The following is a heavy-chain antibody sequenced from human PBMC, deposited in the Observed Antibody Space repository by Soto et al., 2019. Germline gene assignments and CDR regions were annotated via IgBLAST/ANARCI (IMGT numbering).Heavy chain of an antibody. V-gene: IGHV3-66*01. CDR2: IYSGGST. D-gene: IGHD3-16*01. CDR3: ARGGIDLTSYCYCGMDV. Sequence: EVQLVESGGGLVQPGGSLRLSCAASGFTVSSNYMSWVRQAPGKGLEWVSVIYSGGSTYYADSVKGRFTISRDNSKNTLYIQMTSLRAEDTAVYYWARGGIDLTSYCYCGMDVWGQGTTVTVSS. J-gene: IGHJ6*02. CDR1: GFTVSSNY.